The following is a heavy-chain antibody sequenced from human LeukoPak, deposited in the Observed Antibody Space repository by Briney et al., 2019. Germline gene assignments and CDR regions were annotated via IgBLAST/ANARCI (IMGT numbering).Heavy chain of an antibody. CDR1: GYSFTSYW. CDR2: IYPGDSDT. Sequence: GESLKISCKGSGYSFTSYWIGWVRQMPGKGLEWMGIIYPGDSDTRYSPSFQGQVTISADESISTAYLQWSSLKASDTAMYYCATHSAGPAPDGTGYYDILTGYYNPPLVHYGMDVWGQGTTVTVSS. CDR3: ATHSAGPAPDGTGYYDILTGYYNPPLVHYGMDV. D-gene: IGHD3-9*01. J-gene: IGHJ6*02. V-gene: IGHV5-51*01.